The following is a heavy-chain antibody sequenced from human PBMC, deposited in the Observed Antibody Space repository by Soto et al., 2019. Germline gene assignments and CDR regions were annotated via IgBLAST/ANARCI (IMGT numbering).Heavy chain of an antibody. CDR1: GVTFSSYA. CDR3: AKAPEPPQGLAAYYSYNDGLDV. D-gene: IGHD6-19*01. CDR2: ISGSGGST. V-gene: IGHV3-23*01. J-gene: IGHJ6*02. Sequence: GGALRVSCTASGVTFSSYAMSWVRQAPGKGLEWVSAISGSGGSTYYADSVKGRFTISRDNSKTTLYLQMNSLRAEDTAVYYCAKAPEPPQGLAAYYSYNDGLDVWGQGTMVTVSS.